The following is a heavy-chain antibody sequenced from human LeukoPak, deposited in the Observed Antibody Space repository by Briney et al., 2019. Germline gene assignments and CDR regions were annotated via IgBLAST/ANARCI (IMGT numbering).Heavy chain of an antibody. Sequence: PSETLSLTCAVYGGSFSGYYWSWIRQPPGKGLEWIGSIYHSGSTYYNPSLKSRVTISVDTSKNQFSLKLSSVTAADTAVYYCARSILRYYYNASGYYPYYFDYWGQGMLVTVSS. CDR2: IYHSGST. V-gene: IGHV4-34*01. D-gene: IGHD3-22*01. CDR1: GGSFSGYY. CDR3: ARSILRYYYNASGYYPYYFDY. J-gene: IGHJ4*02.